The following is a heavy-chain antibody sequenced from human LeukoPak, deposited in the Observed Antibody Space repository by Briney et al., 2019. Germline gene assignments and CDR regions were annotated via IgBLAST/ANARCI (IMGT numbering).Heavy chain of an antibody. CDR2: IYYSGSTNY. J-gene: IGHJ4*02. Sequence: PSETLSLTCTISGGSISSYYWSWIRQPPGKGLEWIGYIYYSGSTNYNYNPSLKSRVTISVDTSKNQFSLNQFSLKLSSVTAADTAVYYCARHSSGLYFDYWGQGTLVTVSS. CDR1: GGSISSYY. D-gene: IGHD6-19*01. CDR3: ARHSSGLYFDY. V-gene: IGHV4-59*08.